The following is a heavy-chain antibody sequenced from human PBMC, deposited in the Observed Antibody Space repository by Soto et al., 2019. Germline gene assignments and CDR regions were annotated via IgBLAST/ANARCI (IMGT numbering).Heavy chain of an antibody. CDR2: ISYDGSNK. Sequence: QVQLVESGGGVVQPGTSLILSCVASGFTFSSHAMHWVRQAPGKGLEWVATISYDGSNKHYADSVRGRFTISRDTSENTLFLQMNSLRAEDTALYYCAREPIVTMIWIDFWGQGSLVTVSS. CDR3: AREPIVTMIWIDF. D-gene: IGHD5-12*01. J-gene: IGHJ4*02. V-gene: IGHV3-30-3*01. CDR1: GFTFSSHA.